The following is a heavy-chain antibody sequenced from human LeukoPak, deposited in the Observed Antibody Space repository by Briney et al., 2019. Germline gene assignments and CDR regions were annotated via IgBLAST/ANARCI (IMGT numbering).Heavy chain of an antibody. CDR1: GVSIGSHY. V-gene: IGHV4-59*11. J-gene: IGHJ4*02. CDR2: VYNSGTT. CDR3: ARDAY. Sequence: PSETLSLTCTVSGVSIGSHYWSWIRQSPEKGLEWIGCVYNSGTTVYNPSLTGRVTISVDTSKNQYSLNLRSVTAADAAVYYCARDAYWGQGILVTVSS.